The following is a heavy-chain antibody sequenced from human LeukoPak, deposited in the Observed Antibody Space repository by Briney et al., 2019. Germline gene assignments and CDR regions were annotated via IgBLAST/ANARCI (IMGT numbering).Heavy chain of an antibody. J-gene: IGHJ4*02. CDR1: GFTFSSYW. Sequence: PGGSLRLSCSASGFTFSSYWMRWVRQAPGKGMEWVANIKQDGSEKYYVDSVKGRFTISRDNAKTSLYRQMNSLRAEDTAVYDCAREVYEVAGTFDYWGQGTLVTVSS. V-gene: IGHV3-7*03. D-gene: IGHD6-19*01. CDR2: IKQDGSEK. CDR3: AREVYEVAGTFDY.